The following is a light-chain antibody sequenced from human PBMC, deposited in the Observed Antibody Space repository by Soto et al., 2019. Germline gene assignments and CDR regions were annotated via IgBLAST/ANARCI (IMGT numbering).Light chain of an antibody. CDR2: AAS. V-gene: IGKV1-17*01. CDR1: QGVRNA. CDR3: LQHNTYPLT. J-gene: IGKJ4*01. Sequence: DLQMTQSPSSLSASVDDRVTITCRASQGVRNALGWYQQKPGKAPKRLIYAASSLQSGVPSRFSGSGSGTEFTLTISSLQPEDFATYYCLQHNTYPLTFGGGTKVEIK.